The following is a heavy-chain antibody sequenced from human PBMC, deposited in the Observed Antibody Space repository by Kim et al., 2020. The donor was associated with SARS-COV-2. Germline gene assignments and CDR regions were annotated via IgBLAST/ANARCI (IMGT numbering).Heavy chain of an antibody. V-gene: IGHV3-11*03. CDR3: ARYSSGWYFDY. CDR2: ISSSSSYT. CDR1: GFTFSDYY. J-gene: IGHJ4*02. D-gene: IGHD6-19*01. Sequence: GGSLRLSCAASGFTFSDYYMSWIRQAPGKGLEWVSYISSSSSYTNYADSVKGRFTISRDNAKNSLYLQMNSLRGEDTAVYYCARYSSGWYFDYWGQGTPVTVSS.